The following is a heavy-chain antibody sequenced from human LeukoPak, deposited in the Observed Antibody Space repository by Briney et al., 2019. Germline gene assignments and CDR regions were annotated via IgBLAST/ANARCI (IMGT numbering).Heavy chain of an antibody. D-gene: IGHD5-24*01. CDR3: ATTRGSYYYYYMDV. CDR1: GGTFSSYA. Sequence: SVKVSCKASGGTFSSYAISWVRQAPGHGLEWMGRIIPIFGTANYAQKFQGRVTITTDESTSTAYMELSSLRSEDTAVYYCATTRGSYYYYYMDVWGKGTTVTVSS. J-gene: IGHJ6*03. CDR2: IIPIFGTA. V-gene: IGHV1-69*05.